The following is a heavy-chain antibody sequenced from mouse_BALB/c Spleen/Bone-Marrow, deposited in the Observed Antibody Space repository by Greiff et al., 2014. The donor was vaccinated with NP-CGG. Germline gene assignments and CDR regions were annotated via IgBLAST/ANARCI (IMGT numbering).Heavy chain of an antibody. V-gene: IGHV14-3*02. J-gene: IGHJ4*01. CDR1: GFNIKDTY. CDR3: AIYYGNYYAMDY. Sequence: EVQLQQSGAELVKPGASVKLSCTASGFNIKDTYMHWVKQRPEQGLEWIGRIDPAYGNTKYDPKFQGKATITADTSSNTAYLQLSSLTSEDTAVYYCAIYYGNYYAMDYWGQGTSVTVSS. D-gene: IGHD2-1*01. CDR2: IDPAYGNT.